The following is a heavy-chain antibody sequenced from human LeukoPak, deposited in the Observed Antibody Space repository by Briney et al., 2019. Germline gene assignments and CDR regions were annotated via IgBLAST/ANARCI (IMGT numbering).Heavy chain of an antibody. J-gene: IGHJ5*02. CDR2: ISSSGSTI. V-gene: IGHV3-48*03. D-gene: IGHD3-10*01. CDR3: ARDLVTLIRGVFDP. Sequence: GGSLRLSCAASGFTFSSYEMNWVRQAPGKGLEWVSYISSSGSTIYYADSVKGRFTISRDNAKNSLYLQMNSLRAEDTAVYYCARDLVTLIRGVFDPWGQGTLVTVSS. CDR1: GFTFSSYE.